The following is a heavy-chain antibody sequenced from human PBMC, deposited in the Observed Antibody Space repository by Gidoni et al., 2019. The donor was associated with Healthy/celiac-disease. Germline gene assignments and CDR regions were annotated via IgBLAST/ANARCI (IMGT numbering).Heavy chain of an antibody. Sequence: ISGYNGNTNYAQKLQGRVTMTTDTSTSTAYMELRSLRSDDTALYYCARDFSHYYGSGSVYWYFDLWGRGTLVTVSS. CDR2: ISGYNGNT. V-gene: IGHV1-18*01. D-gene: IGHD3-10*01. CDR3: ARDFSHYYGSGSVYWYFDL. J-gene: IGHJ2*01.